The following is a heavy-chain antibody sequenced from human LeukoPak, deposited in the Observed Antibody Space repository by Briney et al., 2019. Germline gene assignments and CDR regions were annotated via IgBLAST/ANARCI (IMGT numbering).Heavy chain of an antibody. CDR2: MRGNGGST. J-gene: IGHJ3*02. CDR3: AKSITAAGTYAFDI. D-gene: IGHD6-13*01. Sequence: GGSLRLSCAASGFTFRSYGMHWVRQAPGKGLEWVSAMRGNGGSTEYVDSVRGRFIISRDNSRNTLYLQMNSLRAEDTAVYYCAKSITAAGTYAFDIWGQGTVVTVSS. CDR1: GFTFRSYG. V-gene: IGHV3-23*01.